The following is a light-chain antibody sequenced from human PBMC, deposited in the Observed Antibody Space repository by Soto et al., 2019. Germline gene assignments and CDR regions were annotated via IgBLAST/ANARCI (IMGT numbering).Light chain of an antibody. Sequence: EIVLTQSPGTLSLSPGERATLSCRASQSVSSSYVAWYQQKPGQAPRLLIYGASSRVTGIPDRFSGSVSGADFALTTSILEPEDLAVYYCQQYGSSPLTFGGGTKVEI. CDR2: GAS. J-gene: IGKJ4*01. V-gene: IGKV3-20*01. CDR3: QQYGSSPLT. CDR1: QSVSSSY.